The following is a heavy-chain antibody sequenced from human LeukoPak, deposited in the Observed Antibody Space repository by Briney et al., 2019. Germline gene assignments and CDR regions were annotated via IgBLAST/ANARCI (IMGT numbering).Heavy chain of an antibody. D-gene: IGHD6-13*01. Sequence: GASVKVSCKASGGTFSSYAISWVRQAPGQGLEWMGGIIPIFGTANYAQKFQGRVTITADESTCTAYMELSSLRVEDTAVYYCARDVEMYSSTWSDAFDIWGQGTMVTVSS. J-gene: IGHJ3*02. CDR2: IIPIFGTA. CDR3: ARDVEMYSSTWSDAFDI. CDR1: GGTFSSYA. V-gene: IGHV1-69*13.